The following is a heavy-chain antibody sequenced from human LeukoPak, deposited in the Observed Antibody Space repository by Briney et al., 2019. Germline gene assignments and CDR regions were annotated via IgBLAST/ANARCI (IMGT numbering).Heavy chain of an antibody. D-gene: IGHD2/OR15-2a*01. Sequence: SQTLSLTCTVSGGSISSGGYYWSWIRQPPWKGLEWIGPIYYSGTTYYNPSLKSRVTISVDTSKNQFSLKLSSVTAADTAVYYCARDRDSTNYFAYWGQGTLVSVSS. CDR1: GGSISSGGYY. CDR3: ARDRDSTNYFAY. CDR2: IYYSGTT. J-gene: IGHJ4*02. V-gene: IGHV4-31*03.